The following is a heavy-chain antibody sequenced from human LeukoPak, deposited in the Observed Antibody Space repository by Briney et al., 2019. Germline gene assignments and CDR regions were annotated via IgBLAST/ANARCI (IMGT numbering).Heavy chain of an antibody. J-gene: IGHJ4*02. Sequence: SETLSLTCTVSGYSISSGYYWGWIRQPPGKGLEWIGSIYYSGSTYYNPSLKSRVTISVDTSKNQFSLKLSSVTAADTAVYYCARGTLVGAAFDYWGQGTLVTVSS. CDR1: GYSISSGYY. CDR3: ARGTLVGAAFDY. D-gene: IGHD1-26*01. V-gene: IGHV4-38-2*02. CDR2: IYYSGST.